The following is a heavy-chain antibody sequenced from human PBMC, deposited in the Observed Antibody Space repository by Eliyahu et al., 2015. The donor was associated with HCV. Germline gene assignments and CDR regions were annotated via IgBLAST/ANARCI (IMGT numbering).Heavy chain of an antibody. CDR1: GGSISSXSYY. CDR3: AREPPSNTMIVVVITSGYFDY. D-gene: IGHD3-22*01. J-gene: IGHJ4*02. Sequence: QVQLQESGPGLVKPSQTLSLTCTVSGGSISSXSYYWXWIRQPAGKGLEWIGRIYTSGSTNYNPSLKSRVTISVDTSKNQFSLKLNSVTAADTAVYYCAREPPSNTMIVVVITSGYFDYWGQGTLVTVSS. CDR2: IYTSGST. V-gene: IGHV4-61*02.